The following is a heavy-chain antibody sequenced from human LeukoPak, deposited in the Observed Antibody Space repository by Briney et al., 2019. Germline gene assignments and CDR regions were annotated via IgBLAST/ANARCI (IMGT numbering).Heavy chain of an antibody. CDR1: GYTFTSYV. CDR2: ISAYNGNT. D-gene: IGHD6-13*01. Sequence: ASVKVSCKASGYTFTSYVISWVRQAPGQGLEWMGWISAYNGNTNYAQKLQGRVTMTTDTSTSTAYMELRSRRSDDTAVYYCARVNGAAGRYYYYYYGMDVWGQGTTVTVSS. V-gene: IGHV1-18*01. J-gene: IGHJ6*02. CDR3: ARVNGAAGRYYYYYYGMDV.